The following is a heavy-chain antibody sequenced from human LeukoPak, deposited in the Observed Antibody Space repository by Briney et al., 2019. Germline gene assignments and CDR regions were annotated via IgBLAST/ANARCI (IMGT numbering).Heavy chain of an antibody. CDR3: ARDKDCTNGVCYTGGSWFDP. V-gene: IGHV1-18*01. J-gene: IGHJ5*02. CDR2: ISAYNGNT. Sequence: GASVKVSCKASGYTFTSYGISWVRQAPGQGLEWMGWISAYNGNTNYAQKLQGRVTMTTDTSTSTAYMELRSLRSDDTAVYYCARDKDCTNGVCYTGGSWFDPWGQGTLVTVSS. D-gene: IGHD2-8*01. CDR1: GYTFTSYG.